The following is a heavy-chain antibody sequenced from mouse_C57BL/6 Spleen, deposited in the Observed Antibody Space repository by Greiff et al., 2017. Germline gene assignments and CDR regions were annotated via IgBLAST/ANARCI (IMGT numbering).Heavy chain of an antibody. Sequence: QVQLQQPGAELVMPGASVKLSCKASGYTFTSYWMHWVKQRPGQGLEWIGEIDPSDSYTNYNQKFKGKATLTVDKSSSTTYMQLSSLTSEDSAVYYCARRMKSLRQSMDYWGLGTSVTVSS. CDR2: IDPSDSYT. J-gene: IGHJ4*01. D-gene: IGHD2-12*01. CDR3: ARRMKSLRQSMDY. V-gene: IGHV1-69*01. CDR1: GYTFTSYW.